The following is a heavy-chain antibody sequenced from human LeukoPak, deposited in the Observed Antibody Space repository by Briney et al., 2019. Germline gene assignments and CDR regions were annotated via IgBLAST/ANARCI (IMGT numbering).Heavy chain of an antibody. CDR3: ARRSSGWYFDY. V-gene: IGHV4-4*02. Sequence: SETLSLTCAVSNDSVSSSNWWNWVRQSPGKGLEWIGEVHHSGSTHYNPSLKSRVTISVDKSKNHFSLKLTSVTAAGTAVYYCARRSSGWYFDYWGQGTLVTVSS. D-gene: IGHD6-19*01. CDR1: NDSVSSSNW. CDR2: VHHSGST. J-gene: IGHJ4*02.